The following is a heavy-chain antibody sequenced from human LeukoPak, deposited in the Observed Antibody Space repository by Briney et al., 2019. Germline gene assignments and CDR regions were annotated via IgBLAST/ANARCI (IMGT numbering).Heavy chain of an antibody. CDR2: TYYTGGT. CDR1: GGSISTYY. Sequence: SETLSLTCTVSGGSISTYYWSWIRQPPGKGLEWIGHTYYTGGTSYNPSLKSRVTISVDTSKNQFSLKLSSVTAADTAVYYCARGILTGPIYAFDIWGQGTMVTVSS. D-gene: IGHD3-9*01. CDR3: ARGILTGPIYAFDI. J-gene: IGHJ3*02. V-gene: IGHV4-59*01.